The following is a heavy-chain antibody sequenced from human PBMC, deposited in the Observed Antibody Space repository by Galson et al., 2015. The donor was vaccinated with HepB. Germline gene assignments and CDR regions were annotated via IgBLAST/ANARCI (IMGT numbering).Heavy chain of an antibody. CDR2: ISWNSGSI. V-gene: IGHV3-9*01. Sequence: SLRLSCAASGFTFDDYAMHWVRQAPGKGLEWVSGISWNSGSIGYADSVKGRFTISRDNAKNSLYLQMNSLRAEDTALYYCAKDMGYDSSGSLFQHWGQSTLVTVSS. J-gene: IGHJ1*01. CDR3: AKDMGYDSSGSLFQH. CDR1: GFTFDDYA. D-gene: IGHD3-22*01.